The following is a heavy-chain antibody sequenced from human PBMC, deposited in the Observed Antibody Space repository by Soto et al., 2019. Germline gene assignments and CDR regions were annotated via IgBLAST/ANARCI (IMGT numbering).Heavy chain of an antibody. J-gene: IGHJ6*02. Sequence: QVQLQESGPGLVKPSQTLSLTCTVSGGSISSGGYYWSWIRQHPGKGLEWIGYIYYSGSTYYNPSLTSRVTISVDTSKNQFSLKLSSVTAADTAVYYWASSVPGGGWGYYGMDVWGQGTTVTVSS. D-gene: IGHD2-2*01. CDR1: GGSISSGGYY. CDR3: ASSVPGGGWGYYGMDV. V-gene: IGHV4-31*03. CDR2: IYYSGST.